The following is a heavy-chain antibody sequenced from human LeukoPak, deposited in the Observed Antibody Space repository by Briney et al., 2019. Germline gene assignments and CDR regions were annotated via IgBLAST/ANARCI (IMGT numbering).Heavy chain of an antibody. V-gene: IGHV4-34*01. Sequence: PSETLSLTCAVYGGSFSGYYWSWIRQPPGKGLEWIGEINHSGSTNYNPSLKSRVTISVDTSKNQFSLKLSSVTAADTAVYYCARAVTVAGSSDYWGQGNLVTVSS. D-gene: IGHD6-19*01. CDR3: ARAVTVAGSSDY. J-gene: IGHJ4*02. CDR1: GGSFSGYY. CDR2: INHSGST.